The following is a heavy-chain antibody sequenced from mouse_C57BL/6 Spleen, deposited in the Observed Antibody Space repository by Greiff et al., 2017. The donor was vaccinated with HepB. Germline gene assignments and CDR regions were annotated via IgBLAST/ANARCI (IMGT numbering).Heavy chain of an antibody. D-gene: IGHD1-1*01. CDR2: INPSTGGT. CDR3: ARRGVLRYYYAMDY. Sequence: EVQRVESGPELVKPGASVKISCKASGYSFTGYYMNWVKQSPEKSLEWIGEINPSTGGTTYNQKFKAKATLTVDKSSSTAYMQLKSLTSEDSAVYYCARRGVLRYYYAMDYWGQGTSVTVSS. V-gene: IGHV1-42*01. J-gene: IGHJ4*01. CDR1: GYSFTGYY.